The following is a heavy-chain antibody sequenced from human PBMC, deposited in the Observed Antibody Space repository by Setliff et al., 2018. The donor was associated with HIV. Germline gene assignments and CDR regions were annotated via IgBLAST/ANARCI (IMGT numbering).Heavy chain of an antibody. V-gene: IGHV3-15*07. CDR3: TRAYDSSGYYYRAAFDI. CDR1: GFTFSNAW. Sequence: GGSLRLSCAASGFTFSNAWMNWVRQAPGKGLEWVARLRSKIDGGTTEYAAPVKGRFTISRDDSINTLYLQMNSLKTEDTAVYYCTRAYDSSGYYYRAAFDIWGQGTMVTVSS. J-gene: IGHJ3*02. D-gene: IGHD3-22*01. CDR2: LRSKIDGGTT.